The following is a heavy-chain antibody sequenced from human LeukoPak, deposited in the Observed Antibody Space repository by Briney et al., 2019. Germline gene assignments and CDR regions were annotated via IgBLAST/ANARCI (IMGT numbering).Heavy chain of an antibody. J-gene: IGHJ4*02. CDR3: ARLSVLVPWSTTICPPGSIIY. D-gene: IGHD2-2*01. Sequence: GASLQISCKGSGYSFTSYWIGCVRQLSGKGLEWIGIIDPSDSDITYSPSFQARVTISGDKSIGTAYLQWSSLEASDTAMYYCARLSVLVPWSTTICPPGSIIYWGQGTLVTVSS. CDR1: GYSFTSYW. V-gene: IGHV5-51*01. CDR2: IDPSDSDI.